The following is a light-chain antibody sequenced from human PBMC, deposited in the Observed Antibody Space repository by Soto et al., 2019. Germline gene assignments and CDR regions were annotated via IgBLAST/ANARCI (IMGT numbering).Light chain of an antibody. CDR1: QNLLYNSNNKNY. Sequence: DIVMTQSLDSLAVSLGARGTINCKSSQNLLYNSNNKNYLAWYQQKPGQPPKVLFYWASTRGSGVTDRFSGGGSWTDLTHTISNVQAEDVAVYSCHQYYSVPYTFGQGTK. CDR2: WAS. J-gene: IGKJ2*01. CDR3: HQYYSVPYT. V-gene: IGKV4-1*01.